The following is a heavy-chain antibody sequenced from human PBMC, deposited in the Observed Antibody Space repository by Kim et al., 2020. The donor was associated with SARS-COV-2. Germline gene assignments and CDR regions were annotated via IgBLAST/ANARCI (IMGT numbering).Heavy chain of an antibody. CDR2: ISAYHGNT. D-gene: IGHD2-21*02. V-gene: IGHV1-18*01. Sequence: ASVKVSCKASGYTFTSYGISWVRQAPGQGLEWMGWISAYHGNTNYAQKLQGRVTMTPDTSTSTAYMELRSLRSDDTAVYYCARADSLAYCGGDCYSAINWGQGTLVTVSS. J-gene: IGHJ4*02. CDR3: ARADSLAYCGGDCYSAIN. CDR1: GYTFTSYG.